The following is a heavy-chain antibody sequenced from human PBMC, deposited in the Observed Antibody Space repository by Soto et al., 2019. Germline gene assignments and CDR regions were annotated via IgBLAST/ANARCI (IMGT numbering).Heavy chain of an antibody. V-gene: IGHV1-69*13. J-gene: IGHJ3*02. CDR3: ARERGSSGHDAFDI. CDR2: IIPIFGTA. Sequence: AASVKVSCKASGGTFSSYAISWVRQAPGQGLEWMGGIIPIFGTANYAQKFQGRVTITADESTSTAYMELSSLRSEDTAVYYCARERGSSGHDAFDIWGQGTMVTVSS. D-gene: IGHD3-22*01. CDR1: GGTFSSYA.